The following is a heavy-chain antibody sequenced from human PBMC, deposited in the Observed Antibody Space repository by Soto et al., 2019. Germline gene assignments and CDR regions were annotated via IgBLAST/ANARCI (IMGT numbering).Heavy chain of an antibody. D-gene: IGHD5-18*01. Sequence: GGSLRLSCAASGFTFSSYGMHWVRQAPGKGLEWVAVISYDGGNKYYADSVKGRFTISRDNSKNTLYLQMNSLRAEDTAVYYSAKNTAMVPAYGMDVWGQGATVTVSS. CDR2: ISYDGGNK. J-gene: IGHJ6*02. CDR3: AKNTAMVPAYGMDV. V-gene: IGHV3-30*18. CDR1: GFTFSSYG.